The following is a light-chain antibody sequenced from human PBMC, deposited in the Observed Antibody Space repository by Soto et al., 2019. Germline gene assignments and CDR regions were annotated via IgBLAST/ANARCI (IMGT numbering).Light chain of an antibody. CDR2: GAS. CDR3: QQYGSSPPRT. CDR1: QSVSSSY. V-gene: IGKV3-20*01. Sequence: EIVLTQSPGTLSLSPGERATLSCRASQSVSSSYLAWYQQKPGQAPRLLIYGASSRATGIPDRFSGGGSGTDFTLTISRLEPEDFAVYYCQQYGSSPPRTFGQGTKVEI. J-gene: IGKJ1*01.